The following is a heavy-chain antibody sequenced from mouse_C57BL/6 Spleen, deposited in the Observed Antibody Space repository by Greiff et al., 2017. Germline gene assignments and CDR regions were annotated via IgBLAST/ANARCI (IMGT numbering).Heavy chain of an antibody. CDR2: LHPNSGSA. Sequence: HLQQPGAKRVNPGASVRWSSKAPGYTFTSYWRPGLRRRPGQGLGWIGRLHPNSGSANYNEKFKSKATLTVDKSSSTAYMQLSSLTSEDSAVYYCARRGSSLFDYWGQGTSLTVSS. CDR3: ARRGSSLFDY. CDR1: GYTFTSYW. D-gene: IGHD1-1*01. V-gene: IGHV1-64*01. J-gene: IGHJ2*02.